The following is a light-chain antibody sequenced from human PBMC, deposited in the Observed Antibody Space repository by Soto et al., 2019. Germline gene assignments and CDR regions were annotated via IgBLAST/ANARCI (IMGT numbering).Light chain of an antibody. CDR2: GAS. CDR1: QSIGNY. V-gene: IGKV1-39*01. CDR3: QQYSSYSAWT. J-gene: IGKJ1*01. Sequence: DIQMTQSPSSLSASVGDRVTITCRATQSIGNYLNWYQQKPGKAPNLLIYGASSLQTGVPSRFSGSGSGTEFTLTIRSLQPDDIATYYCQQYSSYSAWTFGEGTKVDIK.